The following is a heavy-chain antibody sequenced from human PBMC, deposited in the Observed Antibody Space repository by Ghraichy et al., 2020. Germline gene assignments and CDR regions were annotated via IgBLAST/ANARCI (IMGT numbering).Heavy chain of an antibody. CDR2: IYYSGST. D-gene: IGHD3-22*01. CDR1: GGSISSYY. Sequence: SQTLSLTCTVSGGSISSYYWSWIRQPPGKGLEWIGYIYYSGSTNYNPSLKSRVTISVDTSKNQFSLKLSSVTAADTAVYYCARDYDSSGYVDYWGQGTLVTVSS. V-gene: IGHV4-59*01. J-gene: IGHJ4*02. CDR3: ARDYDSSGYVDY.